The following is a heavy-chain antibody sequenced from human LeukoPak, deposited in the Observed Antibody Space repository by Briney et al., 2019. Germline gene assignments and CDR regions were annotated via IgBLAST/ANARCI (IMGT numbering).Heavy chain of an antibody. J-gene: IGHJ4*02. CDR3: TRRWYYDGSGYYDY. D-gene: IGHD3-22*01. CDR1: GGSISSSSYY. Sequence: SETLSLTCTVSGGSISSSSYYWGWIRQPPGKGLEWIGSIYYSGSTYYNPSLKSRVTISVDTSENQFSLKLSSVTAADTAVYYCTRRWYYDGSGYYDYWGQGTLVTVSS. V-gene: IGHV4-39*01. CDR2: IYYSGST.